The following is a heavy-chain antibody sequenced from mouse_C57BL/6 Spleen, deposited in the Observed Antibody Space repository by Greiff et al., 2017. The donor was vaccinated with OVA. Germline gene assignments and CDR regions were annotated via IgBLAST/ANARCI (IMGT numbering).Heavy chain of an antibody. Sequence: EVKLVESEGGLVQPGSSMKLSCTASGFTFSDYYMAWVRQVPEKGLEWVANINYDGSSTYYLDSLKSRFIISRDNAKNILYLQMSSLKSEDTATYYCARDRGASLGYFDVWGTGTTVTVSS. D-gene: IGHD2-10*02. CDR2: INYDGSST. CDR3: ARDRGASLGYFDV. J-gene: IGHJ1*03. CDR1: GFTFSDYY. V-gene: IGHV5-16*01.